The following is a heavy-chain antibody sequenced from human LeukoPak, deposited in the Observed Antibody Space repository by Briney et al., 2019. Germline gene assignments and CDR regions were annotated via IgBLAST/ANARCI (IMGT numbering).Heavy chain of an antibody. Sequence: GASVKVSCKASGGTFSSYTISWVRQAPGQGLEWMGRIIPILGIANYAQKFQGRVTITADKSTSTAYMELSSLRSEDTAVYYCARDPGGPSGWGHTNDDAFDIWRQGTMVTVSS. CDR2: IIPILGIA. CDR3: ARDPGGPSGWGHTNDDAFDI. D-gene: IGHD7-27*01. V-gene: IGHV1-69*04. CDR1: GGTFSSYT. J-gene: IGHJ3*02.